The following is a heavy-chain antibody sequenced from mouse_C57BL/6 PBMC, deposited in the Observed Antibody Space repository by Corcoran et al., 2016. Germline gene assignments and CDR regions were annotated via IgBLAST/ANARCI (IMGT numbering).Heavy chain of an antibody. CDR2: INPNNGGT. Sequence: EVQLQQSGPELVKPGASVKIPCKASGYTFTDYNMDWVKQSHGKSLEWIGDINPNNGGTIYNQKFKGKATLTVDKSSSTAYMELRSLTSEDTAVYYCARWGDGYEDYYAMDYWGQGTSVTVSS. J-gene: IGHJ4*01. CDR3: ARWGDGYEDYYAMDY. D-gene: IGHD2-2*01. V-gene: IGHV1-18*01. CDR1: GYTFTDYN.